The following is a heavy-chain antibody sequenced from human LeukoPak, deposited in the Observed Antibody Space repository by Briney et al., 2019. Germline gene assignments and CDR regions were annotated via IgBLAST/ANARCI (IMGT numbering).Heavy chain of an antibody. D-gene: IGHD3-10*01. CDR2: INPNSGAT. V-gene: IGHV1-2*02. Sequence: ASVKVSCKASGYTFTGHYIHWVRQAPGQGLEWMAWINPNSGATNYAQKFQGRVTMTRDTSISTAYMELSRLTSDDTAVYFCARGRFGEWDNWFDPWGQGTLVTVSS. J-gene: IGHJ5*02. CDR1: GYTFTGHY. CDR3: ARGRFGEWDNWFDP.